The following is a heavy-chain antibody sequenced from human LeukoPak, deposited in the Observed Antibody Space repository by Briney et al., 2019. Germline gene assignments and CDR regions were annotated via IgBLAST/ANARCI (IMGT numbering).Heavy chain of an antibody. Sequence: SVKVSCKASGGTFSSYAVSWVRQAPGQGLEWMGGIIPIFGTANYAQKFQGRVTITADESTSTAYMELSRLRSDDTAVYYCAREYTSAYYAPWDWGQGTLVTVSS. CDR2: IIPIFGTA. D-gene: IGHD6-19*01. V-gene: IGHV1-69*01. J-gene: IGHJ4*02. CDR3: AREYTSAYYAPWD. CDR1: GGTFSSYA.